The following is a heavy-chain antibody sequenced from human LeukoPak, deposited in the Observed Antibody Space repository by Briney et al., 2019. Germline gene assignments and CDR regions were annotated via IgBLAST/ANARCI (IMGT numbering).Heavy chain of an antibody. V-gene: IGHV3-9*01. CDR3: AKGGSGYSYGSFDY. J-gene: IGHJ4*02. CDR1: GFTFYDYA. Sequence: GGSLRLSCAASGFTFYDYAMHWVRQAPGKGLEWVSGISWNSGSIGYADSVKGRFTISRDNAKNSLYLQMNSLRAEDTALYYCAKGGSGYSYGSFDYWGQGTLVTVSS. D-gene: IGHD5-18*01. CDR2: ISWNSGSI.